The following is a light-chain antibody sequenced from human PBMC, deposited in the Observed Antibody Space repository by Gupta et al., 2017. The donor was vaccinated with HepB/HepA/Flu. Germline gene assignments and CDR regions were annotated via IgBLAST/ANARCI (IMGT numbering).Light chain of an antibody. CDR2: INN. Sequence: QSVLTQPPSVSDIPGQRVTISCSGSRSNIGSNTVNWYQQLPGTAPKLLIYINNQRPSGVPARFSGSKSGTSASLAISGLQAEDEADYYCSSWDDSRNGIIFGGGTKVTVL. CDR1: RSNIGSNT. V-gene: IGLV1-44*01. CDR3: SSWDDSRNGII. J-gene: IGLJ2*01.